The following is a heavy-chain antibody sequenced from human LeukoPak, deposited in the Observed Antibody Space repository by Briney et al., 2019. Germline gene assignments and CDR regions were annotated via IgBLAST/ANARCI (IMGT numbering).Heavy chain of an antibody. CDR1: GFTFSSFA. D-gene: IGHD1-26*01. Sequence: GGSLRLSCAASGFTFSSFAMSWVRQAPGKGLQWVSTIRGSGGTTYYADSVKGRFTISRDNSKNTLYLQMNSLRAEDTAVYYCAKTMGAIDHDYWGQGTLVTVSS. CDR3: AKTMGAIDHDY. J-gene: IGHJ4*02. V-gene: IGHV3-23*01. CDR2: IRGSGGTT.